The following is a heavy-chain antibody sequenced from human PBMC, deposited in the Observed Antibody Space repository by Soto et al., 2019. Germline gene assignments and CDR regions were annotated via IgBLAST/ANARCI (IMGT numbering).Heavy chain of an antibody. D-gene: IGHD2-2*01. Sequence: GGSLRLSCAASGFTFSSYGMHWVRQAPGKGLEWVAVIWYDGSNKYYADSVKGRFTISRDNSKNTLYLQMNSLRAEDTAVYYCARDNVVVVPAATPSNWFDPWGQGTLVTVSS. V-gene: IGHV3-33*01. CDR3: ARDNVVVVPAATPSNWFDP. CDR1: GFTFSSYG. CDR2: IWYDGSNK. J-gene: IGHJ5*02.